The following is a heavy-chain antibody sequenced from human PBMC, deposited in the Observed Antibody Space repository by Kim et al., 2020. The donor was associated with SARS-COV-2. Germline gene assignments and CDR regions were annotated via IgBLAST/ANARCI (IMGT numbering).Heavy chain of an antibody. CDR3: TKYSGRTTFDY. D-gene: IGHD1-26*01. V-gene: IGHV1-46*01. J-gene: IGHJ4*02. Sequence: SPNDATKFQGRGTMTRDTSTSSVYMELSSLGSEDTAVYYCTKYSGRTTFDYWGQGTLVTVSS. CDR2: SP.